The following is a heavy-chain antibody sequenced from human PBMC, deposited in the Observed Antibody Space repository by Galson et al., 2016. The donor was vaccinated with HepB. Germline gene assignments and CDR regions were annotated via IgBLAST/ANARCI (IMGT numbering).Heavy chain of an antibody. J-gene: IGHJ4*02. CDR2: ISGDGSTT. D-gene: IGHD3-10*01. CDR1: GFIFSNFW. CDR3: VVNWFGVVYF. V-gene: IGHV3-74*01. Sequence: SLRLSCAASGFIFSNFWIHWVRQVPEQGLMWVSRISGDGSTTNYADSVKGRFTISRDNAKNTLYLQMNGLRVEDTAVYYCVVNWFGVVYFWGQGTLVTVSS.